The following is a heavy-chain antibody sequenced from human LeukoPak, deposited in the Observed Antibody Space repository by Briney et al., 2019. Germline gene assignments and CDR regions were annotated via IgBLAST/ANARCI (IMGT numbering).Heavy chain of an antibody. V-gene: IGHV3-43*02. CDR3: AKSLVRGVIRHYYYGMDV. CDR1: GFTFDDYA. J-gene: IGHJ6*02. D-gene: IGHD3-10*01. Sequence: GGSLRLSCAASGFTFDDYAMHWVRQAPGKGLEWVSLISGDGGSTYYADSVKGRFTISRDNCKNSLYLQMNSLRTEDTALYYCAKSLVRGVIRHYYYGMDVWGQGTTVTVSS. CDR2: ISGDGGST.